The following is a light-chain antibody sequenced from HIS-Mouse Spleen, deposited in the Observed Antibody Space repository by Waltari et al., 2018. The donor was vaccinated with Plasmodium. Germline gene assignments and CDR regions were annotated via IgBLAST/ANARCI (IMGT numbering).Light chain of an antibody. J-gene: IGKJ1*01. CDR1: QSCSVL. V-gene: IGKV3-15*01. CDR2: GSS. CDR3: QQYNNWPRGT. Sequence: STRATQSCSVLVSLYQHTPGLAPRLLIYGSSTRAIGIPAMSSAIGSGTEFTLTISSMQSEDFAVYYCQQYNNWPRGTFGQGTKVEIK.